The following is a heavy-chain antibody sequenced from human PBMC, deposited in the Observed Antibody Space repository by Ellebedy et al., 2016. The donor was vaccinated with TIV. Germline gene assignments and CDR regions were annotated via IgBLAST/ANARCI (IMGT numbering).Heavy chain of an antibody. J-gene: IGHJ4*02. V-gene: IGHV3-30*03. CDR2: ISHDGISK. CDR1: GFTFSVYG. Sequence: GESLKISCVASGFTFSVYGMHWVRQAPGKGLEWVALISHDGISKDYGESVKGRSTISRDNPKNTVYLQMNSLRGEDTAVYYCTSAFNLRDDGVDYWGQGTLVTVSS. D-gene: IGHD4-17*01. CDR3: TSAFNLRDDGVDY.